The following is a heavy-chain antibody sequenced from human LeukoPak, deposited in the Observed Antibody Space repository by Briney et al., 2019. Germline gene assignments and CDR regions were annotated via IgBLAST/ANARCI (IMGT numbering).Heavy chain of an antibody. D-gene: IGHD3-10*01. V-gene: IGHV3-30*18. CDR1: GFTFSSYG. Sequence: GRSLRLSYAASGFTFSSYGMHWVRQAPGKGLEWVAVISYDGSNKYYADSVKGRFTISRDNSKNTLYLQMNSLRAEDTAVYYCAKDFYGSGSRADYWGQGTLVTVSS. CDR3: AKDFYGSGSRADY. CDR2: ISYDGSNK. J-gene: IGHJ4*02.